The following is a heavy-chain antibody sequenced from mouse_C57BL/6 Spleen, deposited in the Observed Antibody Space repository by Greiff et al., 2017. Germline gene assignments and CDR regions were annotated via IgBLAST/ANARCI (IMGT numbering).Heavy chain of an antibody. Sequence: VQLQQSGPELVKPGASVKISCKASGYSFTGYYTNWVKQSPEKSLEWIGEINPSTGGTTYNQKFKAKATLTVDKASSTAYMQLKSLTSEDSAVYYCARGDYGSSSFAYWGQGTLVTVSA. CDR2: INPSTGGT. CDR1: GYSFTGYY. CDR3: ARGDYGSSSFAY. V-gene: IGHV1-42*01. J-gene: IGHJ3*01. D-gene: IGHD1-1*01.